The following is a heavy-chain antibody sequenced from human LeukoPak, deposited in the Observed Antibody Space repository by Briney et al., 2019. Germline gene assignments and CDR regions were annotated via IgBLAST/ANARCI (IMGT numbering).Heavy chain of an antibody. CDR3: ATKLRYFDWLLSSDY. CDR2: ISSSGTTI. J-gene: IGHJ4*02. D-gene: IGHD3-9*01. V-gene: IGHV3-48*03. CDR1: GFTFSSSE. Sequence: PGGSLRLSCAASGFTFSSSEMNWVRQAPGKGLERISYISSSGTTIYYADSVKGRFTISRDNAKNSLYLQMNSLRAEDTAVYYCATKLRYFDWLLSSDYWGQGTLVTVSS.